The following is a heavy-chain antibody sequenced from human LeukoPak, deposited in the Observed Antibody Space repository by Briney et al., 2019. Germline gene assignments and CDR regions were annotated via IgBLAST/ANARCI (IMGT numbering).Heavy chain of an antibody. V-gene: IGHV4-59*01. CDR2: IYYSGST. D-gene: IGHD5-24*01. J-gene: IGHJ6*03. CDR1: GGSISSYY. CDR3: ARAVGWPYHYYMDV. Sequence: SETLSLTCTVSGGSISSYYWSWIRQPPGKGLEWIGYIYYSGSTNYNPSLKSRVTISVDTSKNQFSLKLSSVTAADTAVYYCARAVGWPYHYYMDVWGKGTTVTVSS.